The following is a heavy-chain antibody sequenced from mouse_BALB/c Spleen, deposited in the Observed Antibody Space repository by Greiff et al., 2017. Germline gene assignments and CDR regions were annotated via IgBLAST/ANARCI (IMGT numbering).Heavy chain of an antibody. CDR1: GYTFTDYW. CDR3: AREGGMDY. V-gene: IGHV1-69*01. J-gene: IGHJ4*01. CDR2: IDTSDSYT. Sequence: QVQLQQPGAELVMPGASVTMSCKASGYTFTDYWMHWVKQRPGQGLEWIGAIDTSDSYTSYNQKFKGKATLTVDESSSTAYMQLSSLTSEDSAVYYCAREGGMDYWGQGTSVTVSS.